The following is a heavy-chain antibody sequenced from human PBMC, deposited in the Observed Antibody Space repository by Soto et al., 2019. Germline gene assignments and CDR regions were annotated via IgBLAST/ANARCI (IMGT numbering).Heavy chain of an antibody. CDR3: ARGASYCTNGVCYPNWFDP. Sequence: KTSETLSLTCTVSGGSINSGDYYWSWIRQPPGKGLEWIGYIYYSGSTYYNPSLKSRVTISVDTSKNQFSLKLSSVTAADTAVYYCARGASYCTNGVCYPNWFDPWGQGTLVTVSS. V-gene: IGHV4-30-4*01. CDR1: GGSINSGDYY. CDR2: IYYSGST. D-gene: IGHD2-8*01. J-gene: IGHJ5*02.